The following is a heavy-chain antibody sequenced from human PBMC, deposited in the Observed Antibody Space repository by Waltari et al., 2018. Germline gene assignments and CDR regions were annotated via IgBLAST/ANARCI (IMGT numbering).Heavy chain of an antibody. V-gene: IGHV4-34*01. CDR2: INHSGST. D-gene: IGHD6-6*01. CDR3: AKAPIAARPVWYFDL. CDR1: GGSFSGYY. Sequence: QVQLQQWGAGLLKPSETLSLTCAVYGGSFSGYYWSWIRQPPGKGLEWIGEINHSGSTNYNPSLKSRVTISVDTAKNQFSLKLSSVTAADTAVYYCAKAPIAARPVWYFDLWGRGTLVTVSS. J-gene: IGHJ2*01.